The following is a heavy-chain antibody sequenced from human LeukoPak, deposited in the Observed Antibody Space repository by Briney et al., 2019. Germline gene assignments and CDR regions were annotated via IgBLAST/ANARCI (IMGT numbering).Heavy chain of an antibody. Sequence: SETLSLTCTVSGGSISSSKYYWGWIRQPPGKAREWIGSIYYSGSTYYNPSLKSRVTISVDTSKNQFSLKLSSVTAADTAIYYCATGTGHYYYYYYMDAWGKGTTVTVSS. CDR3: ATGTGHYYYYYYMDA. V-gene: IGHV4-39*01. J-gene: IGHJ6*03. D-gene: IGHD1-1*01. CDR2: IYYSGST. CDR1: GGSISSSKYY.